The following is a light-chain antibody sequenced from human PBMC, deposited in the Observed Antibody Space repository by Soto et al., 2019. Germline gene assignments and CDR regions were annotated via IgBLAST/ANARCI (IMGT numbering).Light chain of an antibody. CDR3: VLYMGSGIGV. CDR2: STN. Sequence: QAVVTQEPSFSVSPGGTVTLTFGLSSGSVSTSYYPSWYQQTPGQAPRTLIYSTNTRSSGVPDRFSGSILGNKAALTITGAQADDESDYYCVLYMGSGIGVFGGGTKVTVL. V-gene: IGLV8-61*01. CDR1: SGSVSTSYY. J-gene: IGLJ3*02.